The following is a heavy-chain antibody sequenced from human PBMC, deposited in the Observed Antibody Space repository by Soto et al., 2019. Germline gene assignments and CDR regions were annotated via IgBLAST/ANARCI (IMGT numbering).Heavy chain of an antibody. J-gene: IGHJ1*01. CDR2: IIPIFGTA. CDR3: ARDPYNWNYAREFLQH. CDR1: GGTFSSYA. D-gene: IGHD1-7*01. Sequence: GASVKVSCKASGGTFSSYAISWVRQAPGQGLEWMGGIIPIFGTANYAQKFQGRVTITADESTSTAYMELSSLRSEDTAVYYCARDPYNWNYAREFLQHWGQGTLVTVSS. V-gene: IGHV1-69*13.